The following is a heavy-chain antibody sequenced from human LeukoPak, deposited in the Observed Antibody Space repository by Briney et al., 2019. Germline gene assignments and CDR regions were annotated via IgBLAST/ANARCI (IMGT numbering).Heavy chain of an antibody. V-gene: IGHV1-2*06. CDR2: INPNSGGT. CDR3: ASAMVVASIDAFDI. D-gene: IGHD2-15*01. Sequence: ASVKVSCKASGYTFTGYYMHWLRQAPGQGLEWMGRINPNSGGTNYAQKFQGRVTMTRDTSISTAYMELSRLRSDDTAVYYCASAMVVASIDAFDIWGQGTMVTVSS. CDR1: GYTFTGYY. J-gene: IGHJ3*02.